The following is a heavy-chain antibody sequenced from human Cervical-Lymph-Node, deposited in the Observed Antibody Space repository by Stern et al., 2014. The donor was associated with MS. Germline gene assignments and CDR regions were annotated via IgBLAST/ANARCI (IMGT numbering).Heavy chain of an antibody. J-gene: IGHJ4*02. D-gene: IGHD5-24*01. CDR2: ISSGGASL. CDR3: ARDGAYGYNYDAYFDY. Sequence: VQLVRSGGGLVKPGGSLRLSCVVSGFTFRDYHMSWIRQAPGKGLEWVSYISSGGASLYYADSVKGRFTISRDNAKNSVYLQMNSLRAEDTAVYYCARDGAYGYNYDAYFDYWGQGTLVTVSS. CDR1: GFTFRDYH. V-gene: IGHV3-11*01.